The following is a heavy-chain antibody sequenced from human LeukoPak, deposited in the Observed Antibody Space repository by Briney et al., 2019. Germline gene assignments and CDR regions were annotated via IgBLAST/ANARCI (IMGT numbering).Heavy chain of an antibody. Sequence: SETLSLTCTVSGGSISSYYWSWIRQPPGKGLEWIGYIYYSGSTNYNPSLKSRVTISVDTSKNQFSLKLSSVTAADTAVYYCARIPYLYYYGMDVWGQGTTVTVSS. J-gene: IGHJ6*02. CDR1: GGSISSYY. CDR2: IYYSGST. V-gene: IGHV4-59*01. CDR3: ARIPYLYYYGMDV.